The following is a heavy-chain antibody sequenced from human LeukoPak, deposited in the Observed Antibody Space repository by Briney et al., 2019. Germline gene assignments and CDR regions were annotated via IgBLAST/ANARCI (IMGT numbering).Heavy chain of an antibody. Sequence: SETLSLTCAVYGGSFSGYYWSWIRQPPGKGLEWLGRVFTTGGANYNPSLKSRVTMSLDTSKNLFSLKLNSVTAADTAVYYCVRDGPSWGLLWGQGALVTVSS. D-gene: IGHD7-27*01. V-gene: IGHV4-4*07. CDR1: GGSFSGYY. J-gene: IGHJ4*02. CDR3: VRDGPSWGLL. CDR2: VFTTGGA.